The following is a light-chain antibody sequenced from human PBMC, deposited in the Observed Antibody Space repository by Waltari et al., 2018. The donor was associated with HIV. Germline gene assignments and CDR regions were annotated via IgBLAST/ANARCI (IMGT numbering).Light chain of an antibody. Sequence: QSVLTPPPSVSGAPGQRVTISCTRSSSNIGAGYDVHWYQPLPGTAPKLLIYGTSNRPSGVPDRFSGSKSGTSASLAITGLQAEDEADYDCQSYDSSLSVYVFGTGTKVTVL. CDR2: GTS. CDR3: QSYDSSLSVYV. J-gene: IGLJ1*01. CDR1: SSNIGAGYD. V-gene: IGLV1-40*01.